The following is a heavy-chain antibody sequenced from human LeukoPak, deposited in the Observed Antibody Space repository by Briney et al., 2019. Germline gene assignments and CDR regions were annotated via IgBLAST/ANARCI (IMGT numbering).Heavy chain of an antibody. Sequence: SETLSLTCTVSGGSISSYYWSWIRQPPGKGVEWIGYVYYSGSTNYNPSLKSRVTISVDTSKNQFSLKLTSVTPADTAVYYCARDIPVDTGGYYYGMDVWGQGTTVTVSS. CDR2: VYYSGST. D-gene: IGHD5-18*01. J-gene: IGHJ6*02. CDR3: ARDIPVDTGGYYYGMDV. V-gene: IGHV4-59*01. CDR1: GGSISSYY.